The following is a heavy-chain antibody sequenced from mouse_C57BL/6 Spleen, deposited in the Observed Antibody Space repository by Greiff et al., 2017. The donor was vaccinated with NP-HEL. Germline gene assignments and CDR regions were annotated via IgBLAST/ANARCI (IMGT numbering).Heavy chain of an antibody. CDR2: IYPGDGDT. Sequence: QVQLQQSGPELVKPGASVKISCKASGYAFSSSWMNWVKQRPGKGLEWIGRIYPGDGDTNYNGKFKGKATLTADKSSSTAYMQLSSLTSEDSAVYFGARGGDYDYCDYWGQGTTLTVSS. J-gene: IGHJ2*01. V-gene: IGHV1-82*01. CDR1: GYAFSSSW. CDR3: ARGGDYDYCDY. D-gene: IGHD2-4*01.